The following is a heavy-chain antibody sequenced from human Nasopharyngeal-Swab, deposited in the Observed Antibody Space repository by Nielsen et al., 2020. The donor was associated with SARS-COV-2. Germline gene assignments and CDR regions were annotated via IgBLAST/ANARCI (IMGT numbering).Heavy chain of an antibody. V-gene: IGHV3-23*01. D-gene: IGHD3-16*02. J-gene: IGHJ4*02. CDR1: GFTFSSYS. CDR3: AKKTVGTYPFDY. Sequence: GESLKISCAASGFTFSSYSMNWVRQAPGKGLQWVSTLGTAGDTYYADSVKGRFTISRDNSKNTLYLQMNSLRAEDTAVYYCAKKTVGTYPFDYWGQGTLVTLSS. CDR2: LGTAGDT.